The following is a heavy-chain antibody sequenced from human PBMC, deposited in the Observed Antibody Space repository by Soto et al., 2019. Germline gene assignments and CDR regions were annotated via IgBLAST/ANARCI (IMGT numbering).Heavy chain of an antibody. CDR3: ARDLGSSSTNYFDS. J-gene: IGHJ4*02. V-gene: IGHV3-11*06. CDR2: ISGSSDYT. D-gene: IGHD3-10*01. CDR1: GFPFSAYY. Sequence: QVQLVESGGGLVKPGGSLRLSCATSGFPFSAYYMSWIRQAPGKGREWLSYISGSSDYTNSADSVKGRFTISRDNAKNSLFLQMNRLRADDTAVYYCARDLGSSSTNYFDSWGQGTLVTVSS.